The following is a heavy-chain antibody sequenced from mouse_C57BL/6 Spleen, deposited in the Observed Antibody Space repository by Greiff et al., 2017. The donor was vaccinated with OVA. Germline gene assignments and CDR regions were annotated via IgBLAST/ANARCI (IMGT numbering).Heavy chain of an antibody. J-gene: IGHJ2*01. Sequence: EVQLQESGPGLVKPSQSLSLTCSVTGYSITSGYYWNWIRQFPGHKLEWMGYLSYDGSNNYNPSLKNRISITRDTSKNQFFLKLNSVTTEDTATYYCARDRDYGSSLDYWGQGTTLTVSS. CDR1: GYSITSGYY. D-gene: IGHD1-1*01. CDR2: LSYDGSN. V-gene: IGHV3-6*01. CDR3: ARDRDYGSSLDY.